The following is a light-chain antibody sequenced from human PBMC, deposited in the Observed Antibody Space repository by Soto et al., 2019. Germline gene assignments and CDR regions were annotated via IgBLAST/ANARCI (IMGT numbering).Light chain of an antibody. CDR3: QHYGASPPFT. CDR2: ASY. V-gene: IGKV3-20*01. CDR1: QNVSDKF. Sequence: IVLTQSPATLSLSPGEGATLSCRASQNVSDKFLAWYQQIPGQAPRLLIFASYSRPTGIPDRFSGSGSGTDFTLTSSRLEPEDFAVYYCQHYGASPPFTFGQGTRV. J-gene: IGKJ2*01.